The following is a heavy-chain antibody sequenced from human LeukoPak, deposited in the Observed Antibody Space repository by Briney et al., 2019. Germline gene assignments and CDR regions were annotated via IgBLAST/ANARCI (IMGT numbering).Heavy chain of an antibody. CDR1: GGSISSYY. D-gene: IGHD3-10*01. V-gene: IGHV4-4*07. CDR3: ARDRRITMVRGALGWFDP. CDR2: IYTSGST. Sequence: SETLSLTCTVSGGSISSYYWSWIRQPAGKGLEWIGRIYTSGSTNYNPSLKSRVTMSVDTSKNQFSLKLSSVTAADTAAYYCARDRRITMVRGALGWFDPWGQGTLVTVSS. J-gene: IGHJ5*02.